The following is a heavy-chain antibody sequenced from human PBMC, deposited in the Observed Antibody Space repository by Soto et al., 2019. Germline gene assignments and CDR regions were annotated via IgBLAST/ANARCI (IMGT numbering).Heavy chain of an antibody. V-gene: IGHV4-34*01. J-gene: IGHJ4*02. CDR3: ARDKITGLFDY. D-gene: IGHD2-8*02. CDR2: IKHSGST. CDR1: GGSFSGYY. Sequence: QVQLQQWGAGLLKPSETLSLTCAVYGGSFSGYYWTWIRQPPGTGLEWIGEIKHSGSTNYNPSLKSRVTISVDTSKNQFSLKLTSVTAADTAVYYCARDKITGLFDYWGKGTLVTVSS.